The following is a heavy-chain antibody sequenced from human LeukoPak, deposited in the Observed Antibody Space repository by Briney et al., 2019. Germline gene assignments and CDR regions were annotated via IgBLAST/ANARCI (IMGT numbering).Heavy chain of an antibody. J-gene: IGHJ4*02. CDR3: ARDGGYCSSTSCYDRLDY. Sequence: GGSLRLSYAASGFTFSDYYMSWIRQAPGKGLEWVSYISSSSSYTNYADSVKGRFTISRDNAKNSLYLQMNSLRAEDTAVYYCARDGGYCSSTSCYDRLDYWGQGTLVTVSS. CDR2: ISSSSSYT. V-gene: IGHV3-11*05. D-gene: IGHD2-2*01. CDR1: GFTFSDYY.